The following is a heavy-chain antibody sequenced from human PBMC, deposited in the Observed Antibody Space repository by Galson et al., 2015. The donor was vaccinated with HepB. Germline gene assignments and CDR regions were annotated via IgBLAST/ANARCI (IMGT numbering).Heavy chain of an antibody. Sequence: SLRLSCAVSGFTFSSYAMSWVRQAPGKGLEWVSAISGAGGSRYYADSVKGRFTISRDNPKNTLYVQMDSLRAEDTAVYYCAKEFRAGDSSGFFDLWGRGTLVTVSS. CDR1: GFTFSSYA. D-gene: IGHD3-22*01. CDR3: AKEFRAGDSSGFFDL. J-gene: IGHJ2*01. V-gene: IGHV3-23*01. CDR2: ISGAGGSR.